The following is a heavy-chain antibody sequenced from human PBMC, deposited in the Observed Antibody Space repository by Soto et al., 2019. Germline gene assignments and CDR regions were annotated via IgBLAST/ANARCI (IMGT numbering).Heavy chain of an antibody. Sequence: SETLSLTCTISGGSISSGGYYWSWIRQHPGKGLEWIGYIYYSGSTYYNPSLKSRVTISVDTSKNQFSLKLSSVTAADTAVYYCARDNSNYYYYGMDVWGQGTTVTVSS. CDR2: IYYSGST. CDR1: GGSISSGGYY. CDR3: ARDNSNYYYYGMDV. J-gene: IGHJ6*02. V-gene: IGHV4-31*03. D-gene: IGHD4-4*01.